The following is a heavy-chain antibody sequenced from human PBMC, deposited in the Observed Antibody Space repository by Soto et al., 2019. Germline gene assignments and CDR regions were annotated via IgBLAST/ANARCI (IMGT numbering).Heavy chain of an antibody. CDR1: GGAFDTHT. CDR2: IVPLLDIA. CDR3: ACDMGRGSIGRGGLEY. V-gene: IGHV1-69*04. J-gene: IGHJ4*02. D-gene: IGHD3-10*01. Sequence: QVQLVQSGAEVKKPGSSVKVSCKASGGAFDTHTICWVRQAPGQGLEWMGRIVPLLDIANYAPTFQDRVTITADKPKNTAYMELISLRSEDSALYFCACDMGRGSIGRGGLEYWGQGTLVTVSS.